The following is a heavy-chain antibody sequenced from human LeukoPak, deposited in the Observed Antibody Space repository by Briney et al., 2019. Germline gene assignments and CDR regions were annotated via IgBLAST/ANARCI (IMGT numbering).Heavy chain of an antibody. CDR3: ARGASGSYWPFDY. Sequence: GGSLRLSCAVSGFTFSSYGMHWVRQAPGKGLEWVGWVNAGNGNTKYSQEFQGRVTITRDTSASTAYMELSSLRSEDMAVYYCARGASGSYWPFDYWGQGTLVTVSS. J-gene: IGHJ4*02. CDR2: VNAGNGNT. CDR1: GFTFSSYG. D-gene: IGHD1-26*01. V-gene: IGHV1-3*03.